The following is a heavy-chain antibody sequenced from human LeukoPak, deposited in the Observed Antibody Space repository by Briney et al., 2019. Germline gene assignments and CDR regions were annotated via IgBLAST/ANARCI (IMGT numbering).Heavy chain of an antibody. D-gene: IGHD3-10*01. V-gene: IGHV4-4*07. J-gene: IGHJ6*03. CDR2: IYTRGST. CDR1: GGSISWYY. Sequence: KPSETPSLTRTFTGGSISWYYWSWIRQPAREGLEWVWRIYTRGSTNFNPSLKSRVTMSIDTSKNQFSLTLSSVTAADTAVYYCARESEYYYGSRSVFRRYHYYLDVWGKGTTVSVSS. CDR3: ARESEYYYGSRSVFRRYHYYLDV.